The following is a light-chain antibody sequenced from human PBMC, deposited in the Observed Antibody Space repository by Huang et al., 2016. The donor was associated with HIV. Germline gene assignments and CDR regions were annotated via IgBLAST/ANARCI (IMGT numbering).Light chain of an antibody. V-gene: IGKV3-15*01. J-gene: IGKJ3*01. CDR1: QSVSSN. CDR2: GAS. Sequence: EIVMTQSPATLSVSPGERATLSCRASQSVSSNLAWYQQNPGQVPRLLIYGASTRATGIPARCSGSGSGTEFTLTISSLQSEDFAVYYCQQYNNWPPFTFGPGTKVDIK. CDR3: QQYNNWPPFT.